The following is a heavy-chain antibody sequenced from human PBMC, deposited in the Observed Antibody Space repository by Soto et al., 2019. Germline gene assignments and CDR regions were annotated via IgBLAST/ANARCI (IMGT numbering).Heavy chain of an antibody. CDR1: WFPLGDYS. CDR2: ISDSGSRM. Sequence: EVQLVESGGGLVQPGGSLRISCGVSWFPLGDYSMKWVRQAPGERVGWVSYISDSGSRMFYADSVKGRFTISRDTAKNSLYLQMNSLRAEDTAVYYCAPQGVGATGYLYWGQGTLVTVSS. D-gene: IGHD1-26*01. CDR3: APQGVGATGYLY. V-gene: IGHV3-48*01. J-gene: IGHJ4*02.